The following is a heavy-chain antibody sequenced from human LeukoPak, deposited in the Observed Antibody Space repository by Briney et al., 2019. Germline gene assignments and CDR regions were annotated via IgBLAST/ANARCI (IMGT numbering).Heavy chain of an antibody. J-gene: IGHJ6*02. D-gene: IGHD3-10*01. V-gene: IGHV4-34*01. CDR1: GGSFSGYY. CDR3: ARGLERYYGSGSYGMDV. CDR2: INHSGST. Sequence: PSETLSLTCAVYGGSFSGYYWSWIRQPPGKGLEWIGEINHSGSTNYNPSLKSRVTISVDTSKNQFSLKLSSVTAADTAVYYCARGLERYYGSGSYGMDVWGQGTTVTVSS.